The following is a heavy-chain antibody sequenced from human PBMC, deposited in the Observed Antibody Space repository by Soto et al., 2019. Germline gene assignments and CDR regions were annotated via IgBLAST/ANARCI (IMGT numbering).Heavy chain of an antibody. Sequence: QLHLVQSGAVVKKPGASVTVSCSASGYPVTAYYMHWVRQAPGRGLEWMGGINPATGAAKYTQTFQGRVPMTRDTSTSKVFKELRGLASEDPAVFYWARGGGVGVAGSAAFDMWGQGTLVTVSS. D-gene: IGHD3-3*01. CDR1: GYPVTAYY. V-gene: IGHV1-2*02. J-gene: IGHJ3*02. CDR2: INPATGAA. CDR3: ARGGGVGVAGSAAFDM.